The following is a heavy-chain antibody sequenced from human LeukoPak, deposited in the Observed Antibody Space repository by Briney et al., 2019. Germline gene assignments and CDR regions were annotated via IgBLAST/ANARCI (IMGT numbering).Heavy chain of an antibody. CDR1: GFTFSSYA. J-gene: IGHJ4*02. V-gene: IGHV3-23*01. CDR2: ISGSGSST. D-gene: IGHD2-2*01. Sequence: GGSLRLSCAASGFTFSSYAMSWVRQAPGKGLEWVSAISGSGSSTYYADSVKGRFTISRDNSKNTLYLQMNSLRAEDTAVYYCARDWSVVPAAIPRDDIDYWGQGTLVTVSS. CDR3: ARDWSVVPAAIPRDDIDY.